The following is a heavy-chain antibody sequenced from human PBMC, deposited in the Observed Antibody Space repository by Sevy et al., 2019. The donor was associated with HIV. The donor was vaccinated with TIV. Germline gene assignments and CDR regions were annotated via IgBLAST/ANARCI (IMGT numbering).Heavy chain of an antibody. V-gene: IGHV3-33*01. CDR2: IWYDGSNK. J-gene: IGHJ4*02. D-gene: IGHD4-17*01. CDR3: ARDSGDYGGNEFDY. Sequence: GGSLRLSCAASGFTFSSYGMHWVRQAPGKGLEWVAVIWYDGSNKYYADSVKGRFTISRDNSKNTLYLQMNSQRAEDTAVYYCARDSGDYGGNEFDYWGQGTLVTVSS. CDR1: GFTFSSYG.